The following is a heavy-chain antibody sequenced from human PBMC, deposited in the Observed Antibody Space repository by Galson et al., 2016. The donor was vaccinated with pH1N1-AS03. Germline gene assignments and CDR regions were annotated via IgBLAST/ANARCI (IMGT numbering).Heavy chain of an antibody. Sequence: SLRLSCAASGFTFSSYGMNWVRQAPGKGLEWVSYISSGNTYIHYVDSVKGRFTISRDNAKNSLYLQMNSLRAEDTAVYYCARGGGYGANFDYWGRGTLVTVYS. CDR1: GFTFSSYG. CDR2: ISSGNTYI. J-gene: IGHJ4*02. V-gene: IGHV3-21*01. CDR3: ARGGGYGANFDY. D-gene: IGHD3-16*01.